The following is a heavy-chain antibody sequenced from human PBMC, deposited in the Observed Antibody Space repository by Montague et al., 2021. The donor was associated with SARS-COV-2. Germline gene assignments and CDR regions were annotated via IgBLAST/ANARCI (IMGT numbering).Heavy chain of an antibody. CDR1: GFTLRDYY. J-gene: IGHJ4*02. V-gene: IGHV3-11*01. Sequence: SLRLSCAASGFTLRDYYMNWIRQAPGEGLEWVSSISSSGTTLYYASSVKGRFTISRDNAKNSLYLQMNSLRAEDTAVYYCARDLAVDYWGQGTLVTVSS. CDR3: ARDLAVDY. CDR2: ISSSGTTL.